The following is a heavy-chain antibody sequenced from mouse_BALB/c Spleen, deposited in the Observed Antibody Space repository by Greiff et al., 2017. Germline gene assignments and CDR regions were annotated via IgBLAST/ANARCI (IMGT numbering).Heavy chain of an antibody. J-gene: IGHJ1*01. CDR3: ARSTMITYFDV. V-gene: IGHV5-9-4*01. Sequence: EVQVVESGGGLVKPGGSLKLSCAASGFTFSSYAMSWVRQSPEKRLEWVAEISSGGSYTYYPDTVTGRFTISRDNAKNTLYLEMSSLRSEDTAMYYCARSTMITYFDVWGAGTTVTVSS. CDR2: ISSGGSYT. CDR1: GFTFSSYA. D-gene: IGHD2-4*01.